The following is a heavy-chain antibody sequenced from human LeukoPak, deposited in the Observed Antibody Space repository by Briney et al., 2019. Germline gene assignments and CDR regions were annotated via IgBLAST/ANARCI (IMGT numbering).Heavy chain of an antibody. CDR1: GGSMSTYY. Sequence: SETLSLTCTVSGGSMSTYYWSWIRQPPGKGLEWIGSIYHGGSTYYNPSLKSRVTISVDTSKNQFSLNLSSVTAADTAVYYCARDTYYFDSSGYYVNFDYWGQGTLVTVSS. J-gene: IGHJ4*02. CDR2: IYHGGST. D-gene: IGHD3-22*01. V-gene: IGHV4-59*12. CDR3: ARDTYYFDSSGYYVNFDY.